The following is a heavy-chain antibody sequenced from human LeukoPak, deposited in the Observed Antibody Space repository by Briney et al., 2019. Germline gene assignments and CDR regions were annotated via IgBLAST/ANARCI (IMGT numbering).Heavy chain of an antibody. J-gene: IGHJ4*02. CDR1: GGSISSYY. Sequence: SETLSLTCTVSGGSISSYYWSWIRQPPGKGLEWIGYIYYSGSTNYNPSLKSRVTISVDTSRNQFSLKLSSVTAADTAVYYCARASLDYYDSSGFDYWGQGTLVTVSS. V-gene: IGHV4-59*08. CDR2: IYYSGST. CDR3: ARASLDYYDSSGFDY. D-gene: IGHD3-22*01.